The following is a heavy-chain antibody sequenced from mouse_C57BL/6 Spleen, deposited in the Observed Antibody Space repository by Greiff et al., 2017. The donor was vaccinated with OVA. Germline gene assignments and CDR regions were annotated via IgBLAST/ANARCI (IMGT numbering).Heavy chain of an antibody. D-gene: IGHD1-1*01. Sequence: VQLQQSGAELVRPGTSVKMSCKASGYTFTNYWIGWAKQRPGHGLEWIGDIYPGGGYTKYNEKFKGKATLTADKSSSTTYMQFSSLTSEDSAIYYCARKGITTVVADWYFDVWGTGTTVTVSS. V-gene: IGHV1-63*01. CDR2: IYPGGGYT. CDR1: GYTFTNYW. CDR3: ARKGITTVVADWYFDV. J-gene: IGHJ1*03.